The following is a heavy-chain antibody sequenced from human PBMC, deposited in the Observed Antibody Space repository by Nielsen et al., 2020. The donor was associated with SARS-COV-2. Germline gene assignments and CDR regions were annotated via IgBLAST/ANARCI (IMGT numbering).Heavy chain of an antibody. V-gene: IGHV3-23*01. D-gene: IGHD1-26*01. CDR3: AKISGSQRHYFDF. Sequence: GGSLKLSCAASGFSFSSYAMTWVRQAPGMGLEWVSSIGTTGDKTFYADSVKGRFTISRDNSKNTLYLQLNSLRAEDTAVFYCAKISGSQRHYFDFWGQGALVTVSS. J-gene: IGHJ4*02. CDR2: IGTTGDKT. CDR1: GFSFSSYA.